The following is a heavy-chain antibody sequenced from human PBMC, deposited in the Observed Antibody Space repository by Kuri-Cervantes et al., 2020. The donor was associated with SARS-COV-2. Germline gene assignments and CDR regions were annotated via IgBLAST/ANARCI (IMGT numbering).Heavy chain of an antibody. Sequence: GESLKISCAASGFTFSGSAMHWVRQASGKGLEWVGRIRSKANSYATAYAATVKGRFTISRDDSKITAYLQMNSLKTEDTAVYYCVGGQAAGPRGFGYWGQGTLVTVSS. CDR2: IRSKANSYAT. CDR3: VGGQAAGPRGFGY. D-gene: IGHD6-13*01. J-gene: IGHJ4*02. CDR1: GFTFSGSA. V-gene: IGHV3-73*01.